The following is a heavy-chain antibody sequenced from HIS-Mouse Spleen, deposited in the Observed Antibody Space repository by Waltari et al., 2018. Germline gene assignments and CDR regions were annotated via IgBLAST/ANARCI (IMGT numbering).Heavy chain of an antibody. D-gene: IGHD6-6*01. V-gene: IGHV1-2*02. CDR2: INPNSGGT. CDR1: GYTFTGSD. Sequence: QVQLVQSGAEVKKPGASVKVSCKASGYTFTGSDMHWVRQAPGQGLEWMGWINPNSGGTNYAQKFQGRVTMTRDTSISTAYMELSRLRSDDTAVYYCARVYSSSWRGFDYWGQGTLVTVSS. J-gene: IGHJ4*02. CDR3: ARVYSSSWRGFDY.